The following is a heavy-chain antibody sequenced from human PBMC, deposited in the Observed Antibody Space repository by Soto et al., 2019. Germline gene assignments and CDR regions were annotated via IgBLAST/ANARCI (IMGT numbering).Heavy chain of an antibody. CDR1: GDSMTSSSYY. D-gene: IGHD2-2*01. V-gene: IGHV4-39*07. Sequence: PSETLSLTCTVSGDSMTSSSYYWGWIRQPPGKGLEWIGSIYYSERTSYNSGSTYYSPSLKSRVTISGDTSKSQFSLKMSSVTAADTAVYYCARYYCTSGTCYYFDYWGQGTLVTVSS. CDR2: IYYSERTSYNSGST. CDR3: ARYYCTSGTCYYFDY. J-gene: IGHJ4*02.